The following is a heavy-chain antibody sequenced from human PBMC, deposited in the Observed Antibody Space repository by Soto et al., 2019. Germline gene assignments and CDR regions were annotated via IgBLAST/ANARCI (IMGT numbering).Heavy chain of an antibody. Sequence: QPGGSLRLSCAASGFTFSSYAMHWVRQAPGKGLEWVAVISYDGSNKYYADSVKGRFTISRDNSKNTLYLQMNSLRAEDTAVYYCARDKHSSSWYDLGWFDPWGQGTLVTVSS. V-gene: IGHV3-30-3*01. CDR3: ARDKHSSSWYDLGWFDP. CDR1: GFTFSSYA. D-gene: IGHD6-13*01. CDR2: ISYDGSNK. J-gene: IGHJ5*02.